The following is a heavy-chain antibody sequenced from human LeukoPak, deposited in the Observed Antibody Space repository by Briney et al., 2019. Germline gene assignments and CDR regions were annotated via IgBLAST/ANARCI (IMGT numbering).Heavy chain of an antibody. V-gene: IGHV1-69*05. D-gene: IGHD6-19*01. CDR2: IIPIFGTA. J-gene: IGHJ4*02. Sequence: ASVKVSCKASGGTFSSYAISWVRQAPGQALEWMGRIIPIFGTANYAQKFQGRLTMTRNTPISTAYMELSGLSSKATAGNSCTRGDGAVAGNDYWGQGTLVTVSS. CDR1: GGTFSSYA. CDR3: TRGDGAVAGNDY.